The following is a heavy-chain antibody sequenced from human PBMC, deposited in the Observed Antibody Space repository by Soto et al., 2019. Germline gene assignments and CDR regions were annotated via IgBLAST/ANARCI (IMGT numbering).Heavy chain of an antibody. J-gene: IGHJ5*02. CDR3: ARGNYDFWSGYPTPGGWFDP. CDR1: GFTFSSYW. Sequence: GGSLRLSCAASGFTFSSYWMSWVRQAPGKGLEWVANIKQDGSEKYYVDSVKGRFTISRDNAKNSLYLQMNSLRAEDTAVYYCARGNYDFWSGYPTPGGWFDPWGQGTLVTVSS. V-gene: IGHV3-7*05. D-gene: IGHD3-3*01. CDR2: IKQDGSEK.